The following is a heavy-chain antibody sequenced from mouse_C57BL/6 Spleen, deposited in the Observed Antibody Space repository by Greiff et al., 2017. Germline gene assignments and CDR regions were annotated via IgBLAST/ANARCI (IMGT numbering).Heavy chain of an antibody. D-gene: IGHD1-1*01. CDR2: INYDGSST. CDR3: ARAYYYGSSLGAMDY. J-gene: IGHJ4*01. Sequence: EVKLVESEGGLVQPGSSMKLSCTASGFTFSDYYMAWVRQVPEKGLEWVANINYDGSSTYYLDSLKSRFIISRDNAKNILYLQMSSLKSEDTATYYCARAYYYGSSLGAMDYWGHGTSVTVSS. V-gene: IGHV5-16*01. CDR1: GFTFSDYY.